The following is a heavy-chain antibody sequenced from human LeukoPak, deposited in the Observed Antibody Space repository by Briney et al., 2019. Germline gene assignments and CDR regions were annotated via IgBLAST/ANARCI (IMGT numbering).Heavy chain of an antibody. V-gene: IGHV3-11*05. CDR2: IISSSSYT. J-gene: IGHJ6*02. CDR1: GFTFSDYY. CDR3: ARDSQQAGYSSGWYGYYYYGMDV. D-gene: IGHD6-19*01. Sequence: PGGSLRLSCAASGFTFSDYYMSWIRQAPGKGLEWVSCIISSSSYTNYADSVKGRFTISRDNAKNSLYLQMNSLRAEDTAVYYCARDSQQAGYSSGWYGYYYYGMDVWGQGTTVTVSS.